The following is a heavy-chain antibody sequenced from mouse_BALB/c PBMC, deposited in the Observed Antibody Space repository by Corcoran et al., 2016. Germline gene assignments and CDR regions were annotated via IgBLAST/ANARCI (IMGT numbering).Heavy chain of an antibody. CDR3: ARRGNDVRLGGHWYCDG. Sequence: QIQLVQSGPELKKPGETVKISCKASGYTFTNYGMNWVKQAPGKGLKWMGWINTYTGEPTYADDFKGRFAFSLETSASTAYLQINNLKNEDTATYFCARRGNDVRLGGHWYCDGWGAGTTVTVSS. J-gene: IGHJ1*01. CDR1: GYTFTNYG. V-gene: IGHV9-3-1*01. D-gene: IGHD4-1*01. CDR2: INTYTGEP.